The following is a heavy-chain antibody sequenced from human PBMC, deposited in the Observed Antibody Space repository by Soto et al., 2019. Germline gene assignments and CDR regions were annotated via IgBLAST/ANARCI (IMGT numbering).Heavy chain of an antibody. J-gene: IGHJ4*02. D-gene: IGHD7-27*01. CDR3: ARDTGDGTFDF. Sequence: QVHLVQSGAEVMKPGASVKVSCKDSGYTFSSYAMHWVRQAPGQRLEWMGWINAGYGNTKSSQKFQDGVTISRDTSASTADMELTSLRSEDTAVYYCARDTGDGTFDFWGQGTLVTVSS. CDR2: INAGYGNT. CDR1: GYTFSSYA. V-gene: IGHV1-3*01.